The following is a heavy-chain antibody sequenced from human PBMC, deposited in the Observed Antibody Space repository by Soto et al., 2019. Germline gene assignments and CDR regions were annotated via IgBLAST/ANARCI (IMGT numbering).Heavy chain of an antibody. Sequence: PSETLSLTCAVYGGFVSSGSYYWSWIRQPPGKGLEWIGEMSHSGGTHFNPSLKSRVTISVDTSKNQFSLMMSSVTAADMALYYCARVERGTATTVVDAFDFWGPGTMVTVSS. CDR2: MSHSGGT. D-gene: IGHD1-1*01. V-gene: IGHV4-61*01. CDR3: ARVERGTATTVVDAFDF. J-gene: IGHJ3*01. CDR1: GGFVSSGSYY.